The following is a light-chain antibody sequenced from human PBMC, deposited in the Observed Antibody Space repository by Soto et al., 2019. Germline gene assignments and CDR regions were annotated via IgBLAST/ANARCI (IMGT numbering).Light chain of an antibody. V-gene: IGKV3-20*01. Sequence: EIVLTQSPGTLSLSPGERATLSCRASQSVTSSYLAWYQQKPGQAPRLLIYGASSRATGIPDRFSGSGSGTDFTLTISSLEPEDFAVYYCQQYCSSPPTFGQGTKVEIK. J-gene: IGKJ1*01. CDR3: QQYCSSPPT. CDR1: QSVTSSY. CDR2: GAS.